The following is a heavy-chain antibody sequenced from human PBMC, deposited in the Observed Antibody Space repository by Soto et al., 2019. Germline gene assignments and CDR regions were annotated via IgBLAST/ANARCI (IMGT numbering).Heavy chain of an antibody. CDR3: ARAMIARQD. Sequence: QVQLVESGGGVVQPGRSLRLSCAASGFTFSYYPMHWVRQAPGKGLEWVAFISYDGSDKYYADSVKGRFTISRDDSKNTLYLQMNSLRAEDTAVYYCARAMIARQDWGKGTLVTVSS. J-gene: IGHJ4*02. V-gene: IGHV3-30*01. CDR2: ISYDGSDK. D-gene: IGHD3-22*01. CDR1: GFTFSYYP.